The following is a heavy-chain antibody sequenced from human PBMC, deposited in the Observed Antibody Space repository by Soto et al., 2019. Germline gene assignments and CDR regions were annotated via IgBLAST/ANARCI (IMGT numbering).Heavy chain of an antibody. CDR1: GFTFSSYG. Sequence: GGSLRLSCAASGFTFSSYGMHWVRQAPGKGLELVAVISYDGSNKYYADSVKGRFTTSRDNSKNTLYLQMNSLRAEDTAVYYCAKEVYYYGSGSMDVWGQGTTVTVSS. CDR2: ISYDGSNK. D-gene: IGHD3-10*01. J-gene: IGHJ6*02. CDR3: AKEVYYYGSGSMDV. V-gene: IGHV3-30*18.